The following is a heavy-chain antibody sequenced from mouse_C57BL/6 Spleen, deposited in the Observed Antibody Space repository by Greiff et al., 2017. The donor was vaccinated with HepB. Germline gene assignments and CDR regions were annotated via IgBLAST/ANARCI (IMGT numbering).Heavy chain of an antibody. J-gene: IGHJ3*01. CDR3: ASPTAQATSWFAY. V-gene: IGHV1-64*01. Sequence: QVHVKQPGAELVKPGASVKLSCKASGYTFTSYWMHWVKQRPGQGLEWIGMIHPNSGSTNYNEKFKSKATLTVDKSSSTAYMQLSSLTSEDSAVYYCASPTAQATSWFAYWGQGTLVTVSA. D-gene: IGHD3-2*02. CDR1: GYTFTSYW. CDR2: IHPNSGST.